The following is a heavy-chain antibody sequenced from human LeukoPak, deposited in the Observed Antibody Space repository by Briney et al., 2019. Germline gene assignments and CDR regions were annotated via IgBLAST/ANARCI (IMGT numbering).Heavy chain of an antibody. Sequence: GGSLRLSCAASGFTFSSYAMSWVRQAPGKGLEWVSAISGSGGSTYYADSVKGRFTTSRDNSKNTLYLQMNSLRAEDTAVYYCAKVKLEVVVVDYFDYWGRGTLVTVSS. D-gene: IGHD2-15*01. CDR2: ISGSGGST. V-gene: IGHV3-23*01. CDR3: AKVKLEVVVVDYFDY. CDR1: GFTFSSYA. J-gene: IGHJ4*02.